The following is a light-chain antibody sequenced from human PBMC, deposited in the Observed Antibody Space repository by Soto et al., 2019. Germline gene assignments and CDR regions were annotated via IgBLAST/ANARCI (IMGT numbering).Light chain of an antibody. Sequence: QSVLTQPPSASGTPGQRVTISCSGSSSNIGSNYVYWYQHLPGTAPKLLIYRNNQRPSGVPDRFSGSKSGTSASLAISGLRSDDEADYYCAALDDSLSGFWVFGGGTKLTVL. J-gene: IGLJ3*02. CDR1: SSNIGSNY. CDR3: AALDDSLSGFWV. CDR2: RNN. V-gene: IGLV1-47*01.